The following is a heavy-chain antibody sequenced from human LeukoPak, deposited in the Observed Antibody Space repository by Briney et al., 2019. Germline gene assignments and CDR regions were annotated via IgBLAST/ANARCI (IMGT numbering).Heavy chain of an antibody. Sequence: PGGSLRLSCAASGFTFSCYAMSWVRQAPGKGLEWVSAISGSGGSTYYADSVKGRFTISRDNSKNTLYLQMNSLRAEDTAVYYCAKDNFVSYDFWSGSNYWGQGTLVTVSS. J-gene: IGHJ4*02. CDR2: ISGSGGST. CDR1: GFTFSCYA. D-gene: IGHD3-3*01. V-gene: IGHV3-23*01. CDR3: AKDNFVSYDFWSGSNY.